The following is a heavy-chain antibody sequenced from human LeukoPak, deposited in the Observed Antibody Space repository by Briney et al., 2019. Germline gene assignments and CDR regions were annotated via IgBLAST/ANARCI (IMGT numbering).Heavy chain of an antibody. V-gene: IGHV1-18*01. D-gene: IGHD3-10*01. J-gene: IGHJ5*02. CDR2: ISPYNGNT. CDR1: GYTFTSYG. CDR3: ARVRPFQQYWFDP. Sequence: GASVKVSCKASGYTFTSYGISWVRQAPGQGLRWMGWISPYNGNTNYAQKLQGRVTMTTDTSTSTAYQELRSLRSDATAEYYCARVRPFQQYWFDPWGQGTLVTVSS.